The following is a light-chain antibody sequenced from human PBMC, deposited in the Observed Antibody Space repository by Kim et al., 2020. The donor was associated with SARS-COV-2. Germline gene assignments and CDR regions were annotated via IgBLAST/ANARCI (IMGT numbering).Light chain of an antibody. CDR3: QSYDATSLWV. Sequence: KTVAISCTRSSGSVGSTYVQWYQQRPGSAPTIVIYEDKRRPSGVPSRFSGSIDSSSNSASLTISGVETEDEADYYCQSYDATSLWVFGGGTQLTVL. J-gene: IGLJ3*02. V-gene: IGLV6-57*03. CDR1: SGSVGSTY. CDR2: EDK.